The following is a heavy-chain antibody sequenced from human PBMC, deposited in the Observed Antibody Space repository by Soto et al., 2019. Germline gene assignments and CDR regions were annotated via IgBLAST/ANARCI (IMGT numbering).Heavy chain of an antibody. CDR1: GYNFRRQW. CDR3: ARPARGSYSWFDS. J-gene: IGHJ5*01. CDR2: IYPGDSDT. D-gene: IGHD1-26*01. Sequence: GGSLKIPCKGSGYNFRRQWIGWVRQLPGKGLEWMGLIYPGDSDTRYNPSFEGQVIISADKSIGTAFLKWSSLKASDTAMYYCARPARGSYSWFDSWGQGTLVTVSS. V-gene: IGHV5-51*01.